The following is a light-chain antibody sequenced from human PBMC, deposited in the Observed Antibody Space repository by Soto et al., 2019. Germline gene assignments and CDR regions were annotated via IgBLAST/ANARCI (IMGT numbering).Light chain of an antibody. CDR2: KAS. Sequence: DIQMTQSPSTLSASVGDRATITCRASQSISSWLAWYQQKPGKAPNLLIYKASTLGSGVPSRFSGGGSGTEFTLTISSLQPDDFATYYCQQHSSSSPYSFGQGTKLEIK. V-gene: IGKV1-5*03. J-gene: IGKJ2*03. CDR1: QSISSW. CDR3: QQHSSSSPYS.